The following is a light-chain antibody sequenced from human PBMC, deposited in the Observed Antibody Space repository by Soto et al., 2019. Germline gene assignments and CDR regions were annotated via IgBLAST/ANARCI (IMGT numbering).Light chain of an antibody. Sequence: QSVLTQPPSVSGAPGQRVTISCTGSSANIGADFDVHWYQQLPGAAPKLLIYGNTNRPSGVPDRFSGSKSGSSASLAITGIQTEDEADYYFQSYDTNLRVFGGGTKVTVL. CDR2: GNT. J-gene: IGLJ2*01. CDR3: QSYDTNLRV. V-gene: IGLV1-40*01. CDR1: SANIGADFD.